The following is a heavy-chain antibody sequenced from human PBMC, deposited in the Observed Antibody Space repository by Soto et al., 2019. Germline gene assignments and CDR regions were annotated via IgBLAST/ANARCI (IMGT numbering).Heavy chain of an antibody. D-gene: IGHD3-16*01. CDR3: AMVDNYVTPTPQDV. J-gene: IGHJ6*02. Sequence: QVQLVQSGDEMKKPGASVRVSCKASGYIFVNYGIAWVRQAPGQGLEGMGWISPYTGDTHSASKVQGRLTMTTDTSTNTAYMDLWSLTSDDTAVYYCAMVDNYVTPTPQDVWGQGTTVTVSS. V-gene: IGHV1-18*01. CDR1: GYIFVNYG. CDR2: ISPYTGDT.